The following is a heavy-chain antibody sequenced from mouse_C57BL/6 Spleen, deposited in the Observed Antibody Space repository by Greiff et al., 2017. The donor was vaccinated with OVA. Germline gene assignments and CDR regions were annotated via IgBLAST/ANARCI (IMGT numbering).Heavy chain of an antibody. CDR1: GYTFTSYW. J-gene: IGHJ1*03. CDR3: ARSTTVVATDWYFDV. Sequence: QVQLQQPGAELVKPGASVKLSCKASGYTFTSYWMHWVQQGPGQGLEWIGMIHPNSGSTNYNEKFKSKATLTVDKSSSTAYMQLSSLTSEDTAVDNCARSTTVVATDWYFDVWGTGTTVTVSS. D-gene: IGHD1-1*01. CDR2: IHPNSGST. V-gene: IGHV1-64*01.